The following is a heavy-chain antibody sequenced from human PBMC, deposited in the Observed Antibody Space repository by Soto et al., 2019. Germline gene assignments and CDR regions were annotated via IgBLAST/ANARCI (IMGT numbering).Heavy chain of an antibody. J-gene: IGHJ3*02. V-gene: IGHV1-69*02. CDR1: GGTFSSYT. CDR2: IIPILGIA. Sequence: QVQLVQSGAEVKKPGSSVKVSCKASGGTFSSYTISWVRQAPGQGLEWMGRIIPILGIANYAQKFQGRVTITADKSTSTAYMELSSLRSEDTAVSYCARLCGSSTSCYRAFDIWCQGTMVTVSS. CDR3: ARLCGSSTSCYRAFDI. D-gene: IGHD2-2*01.